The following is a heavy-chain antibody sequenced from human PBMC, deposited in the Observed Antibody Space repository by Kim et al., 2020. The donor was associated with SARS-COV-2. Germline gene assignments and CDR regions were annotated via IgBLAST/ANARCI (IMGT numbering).Heavy chain of an antibody. Sequence: GGSLRLSCAASGFTFSTYALCWVRQAPGKGLEWVSAISSRATSTYYADSVRGRFTISRDNPGNTLYLQMNSLRAEDTAVYYCARAGRGANYFGVDVWG. CDR3: ARAGRGANYFGVDV. D-gene: IGHD2-15*01. V-gene: IGHV3-23*01. J-gene: IGHJ6*01. CDR1: GFTFSTYA. CDR2: ISSRATST.